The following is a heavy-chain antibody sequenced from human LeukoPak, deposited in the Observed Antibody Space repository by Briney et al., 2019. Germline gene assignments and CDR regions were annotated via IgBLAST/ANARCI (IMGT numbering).Heavy chain of an antibody. Sequence: SETPSLTCTVSGGSISSSSYYWGWIRQPPGKGLEWIGSIYYSGSTYYNPSLKSRVTISVDTSKNQSSLKLSSVTAADTAVYYCARHLGTVTTAEYFQHWGQGTLVTVSS. J-gene: IGHJ1*01. CDR1: GGSISSSSYY. CDR2: IYYSGST. V-gene: IGHV4-39*01. CDR3: ARHLGTVTTAEYFQH. D-gene: IGHD4-17*01.